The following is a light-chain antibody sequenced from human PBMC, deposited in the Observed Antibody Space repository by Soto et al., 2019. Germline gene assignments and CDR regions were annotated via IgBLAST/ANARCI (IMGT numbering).Light chain of an antibody. CDR3: QHYGNSPT. CDR1: QSVHSN. V-gene: IGKV3-15*01. J-gene: IGKJ1*01. CDR2: DAS. Sequence: EVVMTQSPATLSVSPGEGATLSCRASQSVHSNLAWYRQQPGQAPRLLIYDASTRAAGVPASFSGSGSGTEFTLTISRLEPEDFAVYWCQHYGNSPTFGQGTKV.